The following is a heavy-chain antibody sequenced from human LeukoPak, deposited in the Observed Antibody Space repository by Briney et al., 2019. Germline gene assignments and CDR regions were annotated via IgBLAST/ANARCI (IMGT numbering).Heavy chain of an antibody. V-gene: IGHV3-7*01. CDR3: ARGELRWVFDY. D-gene: IGHD4-23*01. CDR2: IKQDGSEK. CDR1: GFTFSSYS. Sequence: GGSLRLSCAASGFTFSSYSMNWVRQAPGKGLEWVANIKQDGSEKYYVDSVKGRFTISRDNAKNSLYLQMNSLRAGDTAVYYCARGELRWVFDYWGQGTLVTVSS. J-gene: IGHJ4*02.